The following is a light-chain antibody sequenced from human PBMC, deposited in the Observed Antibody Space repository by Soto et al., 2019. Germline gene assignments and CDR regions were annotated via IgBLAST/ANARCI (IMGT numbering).Light chain of an antibody. CDR2: EGS. J-gene: IGLJ2*01. CDR1: SSDVGSYKF. V-gene: IGLV2-23*01. Sequence: QSVLTQPASVSGSPGQSITISCTGTSSDVGSYKFVSWYQQHPVKAPKLMIYEGSKRPSGVSNRFSGSKAGNTASLTSSGLQAEDEDDYYCCSYAGSSTVVFGGGTKLTVL. CDR3: CSYAGSSTVV.